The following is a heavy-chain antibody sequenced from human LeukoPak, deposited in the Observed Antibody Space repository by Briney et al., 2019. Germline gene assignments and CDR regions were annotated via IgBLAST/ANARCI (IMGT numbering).Heavy chain of an antibody. CDR3: ARDASIAAAGKGVGY. V-gene: IGHV1-18*01. D-gene: IGHD6-13*01. CDR1: GYTFTSYG. Sequence: GASVKVSCKASGYTFTSYGISWVRQAPGQGLEWMGWISAYNGNTNYAQKLQGRVTMTTDTSTSTAYMELRSLRSDDTAVYCCARDASIAAAGKGVGYWGQGTLVTVSS. J-gene: IGHJ4*02. CDR2: ISAYNGNT.